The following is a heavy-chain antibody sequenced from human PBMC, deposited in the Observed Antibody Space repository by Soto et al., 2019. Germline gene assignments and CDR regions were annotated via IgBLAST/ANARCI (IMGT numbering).Heavy chain of an antibody. CDR1: GYTFTSYG. Sequence: QVQLVQSGAEVKKPGASVKVSCKASGYTFTSYGISWVRQAPGQGLERMGWISAYNGNTNYAQKLQGRVTMTTDTSPSTAYMELRSLRSEETAVYYCARDIGYRSGWYILVPTWYYYGMDVWGQGTTVTVSS. CDR2: ISAYNGNT. V-gene: IGHV1-18*01. J-gene: IGHJ6*02. D-gene: IGHD6-19*01. CDR3: ARDIGYRSGWYILVPTWYYYGMDV.